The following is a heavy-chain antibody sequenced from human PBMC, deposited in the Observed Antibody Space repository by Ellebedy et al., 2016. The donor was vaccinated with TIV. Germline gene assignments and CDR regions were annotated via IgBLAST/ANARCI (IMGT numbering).Heavy chain of an antibody. V-gene: IGHV4-59*12. J-gene: IGHJ4*02. Sequence: MPSETLSLTCTVSGGSISSYYWSWIRQPPGKGLEWIGYIYYSGSTNYNPSLKSRVTISVDTSKNQFSLKLSSVTAADTAVYYCARRLGYYDSSGYFNFDYWGQGTLVTVSS. CDR1: GGSISSYY. CDR3: ARRLGYYDSSGYFNFDY. D-gene: IGHD3-22*01. CDR2: IYYSGST.